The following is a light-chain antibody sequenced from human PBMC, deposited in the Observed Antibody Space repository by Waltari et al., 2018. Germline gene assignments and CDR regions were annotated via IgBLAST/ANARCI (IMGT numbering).Light chain of an antibody. CDR3: QQLQSYPLT. CDR1: QVTSNY. V-gene: IGKV1-9*01. Sequence: DIQLTQSPSFLSASVGDRVTITCRPTQVTSNYIAWYQQKPGKAPKLLIHAASTLESGVPSRFSGSGSGTEFSLTISSLQPEDFATYHCQQLQSYPLTFGGGTKVEIK. J-gene: IGKJ4*01. CDR2: AAS.